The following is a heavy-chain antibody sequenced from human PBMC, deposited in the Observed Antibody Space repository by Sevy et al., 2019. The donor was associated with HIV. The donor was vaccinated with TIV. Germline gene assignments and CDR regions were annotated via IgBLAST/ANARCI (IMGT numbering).Heavy chain of an antibody. CDR1: GFTFSSAW. CDR3: ITDPAYRGYDEEWINYYFYGMDV. J-gene: IGHJ6*02. V-gene: IGHV3-15*01. Sequence: GGSLRLSCTASGFTFSSAWMSWVRQAPGKGLEWVGRIKSEFDGGAIDYAAPVKGRFSISREDSKYTVYLQMNSLKTEDTAVYYCITDPAYRGYDEEWINYYFYGMDVWGQGTTVTVSS. CDR2: IKSEFDGGAI. D-gene: IGHD5-12*01.